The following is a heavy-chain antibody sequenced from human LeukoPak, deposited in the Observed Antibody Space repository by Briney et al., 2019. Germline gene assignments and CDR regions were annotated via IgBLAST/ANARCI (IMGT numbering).Heavy chain of an antibody. J-gene: IGHJ3*02. CDR2: IASDGTHT. V-gene: IGHV3-30-3*01. CDR1: GFTFSAYL. D-gene: IGHD2-21*01. Sequence: GGSLRLSCAASGFTFSAYLMHWVRQAPGKGLEWVADIASDGTHTFYAESVMGRFTISRDNSKNTLYLQMNSPRAEDTAVYFCARERQDTVLHSGAFDIWGQGTMVTVSS. CDR3: ARERQDTVLHSGAFDI.